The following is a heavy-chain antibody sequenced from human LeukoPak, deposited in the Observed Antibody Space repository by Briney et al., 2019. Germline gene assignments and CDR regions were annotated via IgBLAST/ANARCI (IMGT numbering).Heavy chain of an antibody. V-gene: IGHV3-30-3*01. CDR3: ARVMDRYYYDSSAFDI. CDR2: ISYDGSNK. CDR1: GFTFSSYA. J-gene: IGHJ3*02. Sequence: GGSLRLSCAASGFTFSSYAMHWVRQAPGKGLEWVAVISYDGSNKYYADSVKGRFTISRDNSKNTLYLQMNSLRPEDTAVYYCARVMDRYYYDSSAFDIWGQGTMVTVSS. D-gene: IGHD3-22*01.